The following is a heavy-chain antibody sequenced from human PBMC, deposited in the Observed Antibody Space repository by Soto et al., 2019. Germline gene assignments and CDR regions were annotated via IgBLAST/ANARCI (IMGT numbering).Heavy chain of an antibody. CDR1: GYSFTSYW. D-gene: IGHD5-12*01. J-gene: IGHJ5*02. V-gene: IGHV5-51*01. CDR3: ARAPIVATIPHWFDP. Sequence: PGESLKISCKGSGYSFTSYWIGWVRQMPGKGLEWMGIIYPGDSDTRYSPSFQGQVTISADKSISTAYLQWSSLKASDTAMYYCARAPIVATIPHWFDPWGQGTLVTVSS. CDR2: IYPGDSDT.